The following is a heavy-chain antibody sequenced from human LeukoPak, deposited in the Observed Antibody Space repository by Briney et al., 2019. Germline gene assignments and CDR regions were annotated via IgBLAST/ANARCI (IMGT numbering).Heavy chain of an antibody. CDR1: GFTFSSCA. CDR3: AKREGSSGSYTIMDV. D-gene: IGHD3-10*01. J-gene: IGHJ6*03. Sequence: GGSLRLSCAASGFTFSSCAMSWVRQAPGKGLEWVSALSPSGGTTYYADSVKGRFTISRDNSKNTLYLQMNSLRAEDTAVYYCAKREGSSGSYTIMDVWGKGTTVTVSS. V-gene: IGHV3-23*01. CDR2: LSPSGGTT.